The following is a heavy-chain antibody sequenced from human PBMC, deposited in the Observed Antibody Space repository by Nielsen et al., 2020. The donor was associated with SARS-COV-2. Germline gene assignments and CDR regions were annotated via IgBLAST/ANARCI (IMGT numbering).Heavy chain of an antibody. Sequence: ASVKVSCKASGYSFTSYGVTWVRQAPGKGLEWVGYISGYNGNTKYAQKFQGRVIMTADTSTATAYMELRSLRSDDTANYYCARDVGLTRPDLLEYWGQGTLVTVSS. CDR2: ISGYNGNT. D-gene: IGHD1/OR15-1a*01. V-gene: IGHV1-18*04. J-gene: IGHJ4*02. CDR3: ARDVGLTRPDLLEY. CDR1: GYSFTSYG.